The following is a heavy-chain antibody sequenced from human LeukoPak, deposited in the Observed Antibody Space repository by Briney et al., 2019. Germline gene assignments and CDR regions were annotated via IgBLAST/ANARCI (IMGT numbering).Heavy chain of an antibody. D-gene: IGHD2-15*01. J-gene: IGHJ6*02. Sequence: SETLSLTCTVSGGSISSYYWSWIRQPPGKGLERIGYIYYSGSTNYNPSLKSRVTISVDTSKNQFSLKLSSVTAADTAVYYCARHVRIYYYGRDVWGQGTTVTVSS. V-gene: IGHV4-59*08. CDR1: GGSISSYY. CDR3: ARHVRIYYYGRDV. CDR2: IYYSGST.